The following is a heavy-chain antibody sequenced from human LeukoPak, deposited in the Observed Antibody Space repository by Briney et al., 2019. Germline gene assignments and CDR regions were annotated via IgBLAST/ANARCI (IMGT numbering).Heavy chain of an antibody. Sequence: GGSLRLSCAASRFTFSSYSINWVRQAPGKGLEWVSYISSGSRTIYYADSVKGRFTISRDNAKNSLYLQMNRLRTEDTAVYYCARGYCRGGSCYSGDAFDIWGQGTMVTVSS. CDR3: ARGYCRGGSCYSGDAFDI. CDR1: RFTFSSYS. V-gene: IGHV3-48*01. D-gene: IGHD2-15*01. CDR2: ISSGSRTI. J-gene: IGHJ3*02.